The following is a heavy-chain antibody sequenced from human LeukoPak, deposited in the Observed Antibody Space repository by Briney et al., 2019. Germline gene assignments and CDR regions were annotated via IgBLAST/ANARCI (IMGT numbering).Heavy chain of an antibody. Sequence: SETLSLTCTASGGSISSSSYYWGWIRQPPGKGLEWIGSIYYSGSTYYIPSLKSRVTIYVDTSKHQFSLKLSSVTAADSAVYCCARFYFDFDYWGQGTLVTVSS. D-gene: IGHD3-9*01. V-gene: IGHV4-39*01. CDR1: GGSISSSSYY. CDR2: IYYSGST. CDR3: ARFYFDFDY. J-gene: IGHJ4*02.